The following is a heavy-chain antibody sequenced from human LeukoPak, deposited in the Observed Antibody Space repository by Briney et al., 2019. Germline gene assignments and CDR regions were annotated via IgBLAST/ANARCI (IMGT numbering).Heavy chain of an antibody. CDR3: ARGTMIGEY. V-gene: IGHV3-74*01. Sequence: GESLRLSCAASGFTFSTYWMHWVRQAPGKGLVWVSRINIDGSTTGYADSVKGRFTISRDNAKNTLYLQMNSLRAEDTAVYYCARGTMIGEYWGQGALVTVSS. D-gene: IGHD3-10*02. J-gene: IGHJ4*02. CDR2: INIDGSTT. CDR1: GFTFSTYW.